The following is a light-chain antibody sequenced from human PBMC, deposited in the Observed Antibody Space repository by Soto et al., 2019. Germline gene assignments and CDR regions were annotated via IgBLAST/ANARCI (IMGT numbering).Light chain of an antibody. CDR1: QSVNNN. J-gene: IGKJ4*01. V-gene: IGKV3-15*01. Sequence: EIVMTQSPATLSVSPGERATLSCRASQSVNNNLAWYQQKPGQAPRLLIYGASARATGIPARFSGSGSGTEFPLPISRLQSEDFAVYYCQQYNNWPLTFGGGTKVEIK. CDR3: QQYNNWPLT. CDR2: GAS.